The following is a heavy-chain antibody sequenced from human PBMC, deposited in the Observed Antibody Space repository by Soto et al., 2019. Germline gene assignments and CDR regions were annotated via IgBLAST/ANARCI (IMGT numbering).Heavy chain of an antibody. CDR1: GYAFTTYG. CDR3: ARGRYGDY. CDR2: ISAHNGNT. D-gene: IGHD1-1*01. V-gene: IGHV1-18*01. J-gene: IGHJ4*02. Sequence: QVHLVQSGAEVKKPGASVKVSCKGSGYAFTTYGTTWVRQAPGQGLEWMGWISAHNGNTNYAQKLQGKVTVTRDPSTNTAYRELRSLRSDDTAVYYCARGRYGDYWGQGALVTVYS.